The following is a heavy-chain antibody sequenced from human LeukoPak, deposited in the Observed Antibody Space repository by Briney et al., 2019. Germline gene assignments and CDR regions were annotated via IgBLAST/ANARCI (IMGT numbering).Heavy chain of an antibody. J-gene: IGHJ4*02. CDR3: ARAEREDDSSGYYFSG. Sequence: GGSLRLSCAASGFTVSSNYMSWVRQAPGKGPEWVSVIYSGGSTYYADSVKGRFTISRDNSKNTLYLQMNSLRAEDTAVYYCARAEREDDSSGYYFSGWGQGTLVTVSS. D-gene: IGHD3-22*01. CDR1: GFTVSSNY. V-gene: IGHV3-53*01. CDR2: IYSGGST.